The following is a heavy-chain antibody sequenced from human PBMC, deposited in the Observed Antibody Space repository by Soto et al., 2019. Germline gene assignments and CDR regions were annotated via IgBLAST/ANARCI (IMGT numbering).Heavy chain of an antibody. V-gene: IGHV4-34*01. J-gene: IGHJ6*02. CDR1: GGSYSGYY. Sequence: SETLSLTCAVYGGSYSGYYWSWIRQPPGKGLEWIGEINHSGSTNYNPSLKSRVTISVDTSKNQFSLKLSSVTAADTAVYYCARGAGTWFGATGVYGMDVWGQGTTVTVSS. D-gene: IGHD3-10*01. CDR3: ARGAGTWFGATGVYGMDV. CDR2: INHSGST.